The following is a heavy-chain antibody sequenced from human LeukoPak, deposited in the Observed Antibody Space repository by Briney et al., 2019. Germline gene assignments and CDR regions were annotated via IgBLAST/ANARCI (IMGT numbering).Heavy chain of an antibody. Sequence: ASVKVSCKASGFTFTGYYMHWVRQAPGQGLEWMGWIKPNSGGTNYAQKFQGRVTMTRDTSISTAYMELSRLSSDDTAVYYCAREYDLYFDYWGQGTLVTVSS. V-gene: IGHV1-2*02. J-gene: IGHJ4*02. CDR3: AREYDLYFDY. CDR1: GFTFTGYY. CDR2: IKPNSGGT. D-gene: IGHD3-3*01.